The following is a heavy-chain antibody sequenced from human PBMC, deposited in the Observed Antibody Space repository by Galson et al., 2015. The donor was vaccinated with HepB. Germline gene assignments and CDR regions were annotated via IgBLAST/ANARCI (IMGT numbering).Heavy chain of an antibody. D-gene: IGHD1-20*01. CDR1: GFTFSDYY. Sequence: SLRLSCAASGFTFSDYYMSWIRQAPGKGLEWVSYISSSGSTIYYADSVKGRFTISRDNAKNSLYLQMNSLRAEDTAVYYCATEDLTGTTIDAFDIWGQGTMVTVSS. V-gene: IGHV3-11*01. CDR3: ATEDLTGTTIDAFDI. J-gene: IGHJ3*02. CDR2: ISSSGSTI.